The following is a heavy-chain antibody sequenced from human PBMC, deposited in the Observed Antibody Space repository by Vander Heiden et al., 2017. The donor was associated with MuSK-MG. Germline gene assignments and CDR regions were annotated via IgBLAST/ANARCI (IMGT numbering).Heavy chain of an antibody. CDR1: GFPFSSYG. CDR3: ARGTTVVPPLDY. Sequence: QVQLVESGGGVVQPGRSLSRSCSASGFPFSSYGMRWVRQAPGKGLEWVAVIWYDGSNKYYADSVKGRFTISRDNSKNTLYLQMNSLRAEDTAVYYCARGTTVVPPLDYWGQGTLVTVSS. V-gene: IGHV3-33*01. CDR2: IWYDGSNK. D-gene: IGHD4-17*01. J-gene: IGHJ4*02.